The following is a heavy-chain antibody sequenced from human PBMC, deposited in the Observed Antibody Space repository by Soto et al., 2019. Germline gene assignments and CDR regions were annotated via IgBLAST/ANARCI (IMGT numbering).Heavy chain of an antibody. CDR1: GFTFSSYG. CDR3: AREDGENFDY. J-gene: IGHJ4*02. CDR2: IWYDGSNK. Sequence: QVQLVESGGGVVQPGRSLRLSCAASGFTFSSYGMHWVRQAPGKGLEWVAVIWYDGSNKYYADSVKGRFTISRDNSKNTLYLQMNSLRAEDTAGYYCAREDGENFDYWGQGTLVTVSS. V-gene: IGHV3-33*01.